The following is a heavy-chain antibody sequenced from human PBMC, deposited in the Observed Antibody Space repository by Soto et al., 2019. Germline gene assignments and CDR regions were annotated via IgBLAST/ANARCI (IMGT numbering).Heavy chain of an antibody. J-gene: IGHJ6*02. D-gene: IGHD5-18*01. CDR2: LYSGGSSGRT. V-gene: IGHV4-4*07. CDR1: DVPISGYV. CDR3: ARVSRTAMVTGYYYYGMDV. Sequence: ETLSLNLAVSDVPISGYVRSWIRPRAGAGLEWICSLYSGGSSGRTSYNPSFKSRVTISVDTSKCQFSLKLSSVTAADTAVYYCARVSRTAMVTGYYYYGMDVWGQGTTVTVS.